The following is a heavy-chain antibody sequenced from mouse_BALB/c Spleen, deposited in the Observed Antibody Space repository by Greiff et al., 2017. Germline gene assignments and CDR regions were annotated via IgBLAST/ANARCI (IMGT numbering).Heavy chain of an antibody. Sequence: EVQLVESGGGLVKPGGSLKLSCAASGFTFSSYAMSWVRQTPEKRLEWVASISSGGSTYYPDSVKGRFTISRDNARNILYLKMSSLRSEDTAMYYCARGHGSSYEGYAMDYWGQGTSVTVSS. D-gene: IGHD1-1*01. CDR2: ISSGGST. J-gene: IGHJ4*01. V-gene: IGHV5-6-5*01. CDR1: GFTFSSYA. CDR3: ARGHGSSYEGYAMDY.